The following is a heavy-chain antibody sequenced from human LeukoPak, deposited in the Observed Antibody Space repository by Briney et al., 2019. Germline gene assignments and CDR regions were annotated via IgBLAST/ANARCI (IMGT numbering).Heavy chain of an antibody. CDR1: GFTFNIYS. D-gene: IGHD3-22*01. Sequence: GGSLRLSCAASGFTFNIYSMSWVRQAPGKGLEWVSSITSSGDATFYADSVKDRFTISRDNSKNMLYLQMSRLRAEDTAVYYCAKDRPNYHESNGHYYRPNGDYWGQGTLVAVSS. V-gene: IGHV3-23*01. CDR3: AKDRPNYHESNGHYYRPNGDY. CDR2: ITSSGDAT. J-gene: IGHJ4*02.